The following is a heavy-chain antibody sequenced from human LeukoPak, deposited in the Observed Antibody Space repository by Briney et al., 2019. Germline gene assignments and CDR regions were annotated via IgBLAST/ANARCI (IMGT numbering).Heavy chain of an antibody. J-gene: IGHJ6*02. V-gene: IGHV3-30-3*01. CDR2: ISYDGSNK. CDR1: GFTFSSYA. CDR3: ATHSGYYYYYGMDV. Sequence: PGGSLRLSCAASGFTFSSYAMHWVRHAPGKGLEWVAVISYDGSNKYYADSVKGRFTISRDNSKNTLYLQMNSLRAEDTAIYYCATHSGYYYYYGMDVWGQGTTVTVSS. D-gene: IGHD1-14*01.